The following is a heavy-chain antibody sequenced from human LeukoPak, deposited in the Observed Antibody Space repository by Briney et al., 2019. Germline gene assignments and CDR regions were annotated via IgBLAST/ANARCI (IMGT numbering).Heavy chain of an antibody. J-gene: IGHJ5*02. V-gene: IGHV4-39*01. CDR2: IYYSGST. D-gene: IGHD6-13*01. Sequence: SETLSLTCTVSGGSISSSSYYWSWIRQPPGKGLEWIGSIYYSGSTYYNPSLKSRVTISVDTSKNQFSLKLSSVTAADTAVYYCARHIGSSWYLEWFDPWGQGTLVTVSS. CDR1: GGSISSSSYY. CDR3: ARHIGSSWYLEWFDP.